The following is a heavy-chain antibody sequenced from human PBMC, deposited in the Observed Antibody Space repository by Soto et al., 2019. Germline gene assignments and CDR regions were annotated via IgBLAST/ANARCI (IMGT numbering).Heavy chain of an antibody. CDR2: ISGSGGST. J-gene: IGHJ4*02. CDR3: AKNWDTTFSSSSH. V-gene: IGHV3-23*01. Sequence: EVQLLESGGGLVQPGGSLRLSCAASGFTFTTYAMTWVRQAPGKGLEWVSAISGSGGSTYYADSVKGRFTISRDNSKNMLYLQMNSLRAEDTAVYYCAKNWDTTFSSSSHWGQGTLVTASS. D-gene: IGHD6-6*01. CDR1: GFTFTTYA.